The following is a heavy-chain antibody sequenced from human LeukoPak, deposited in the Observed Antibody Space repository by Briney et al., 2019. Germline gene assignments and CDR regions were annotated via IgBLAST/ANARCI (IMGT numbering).Heavy chain of an antibody. J-gene: IGHJ4*02. D-gene: IGHD4-23*01. CDR3: ARDRDYGGSPTAY. V-gene: IGHV3-21*01. CDR1: GFTFSSYS. Sequence: GGSLRLSCAVSGFTFSSYSINGVRQAPGKGLEWVSSISSSSSYIYYADSVKGRFTISRDNAKNSLYPQMNSLRAEDTAVYYCARDRDYGGSPTAYWAQGTLVTVSS. CDR2: ISSSSSYI.